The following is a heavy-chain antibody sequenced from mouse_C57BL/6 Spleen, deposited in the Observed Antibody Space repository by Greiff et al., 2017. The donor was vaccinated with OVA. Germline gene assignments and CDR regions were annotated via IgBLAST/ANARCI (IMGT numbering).Heavy chain of an antibody. D-gene: IGHD1-1*01. V-gene: IGHV1-15*01. J-gene: IGHJ2*01. CDR3: TRGSITTVVADY. Sequence: VQLQPSGAELVRPGASVTLSCKASGYTFTDYEMHWVKQTPVHGLEWIGAIDPETGGTAYNQKFKGKAILTADKSSSTAYMELRSLTSEDSAVYYCTRGSITTVVADYWGQGTTLTVSS. CDR2: IDPETGGT. CDR1: GYTFTDYE.